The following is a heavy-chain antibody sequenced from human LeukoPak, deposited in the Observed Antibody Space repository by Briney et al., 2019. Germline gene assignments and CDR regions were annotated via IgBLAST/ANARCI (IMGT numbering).Heavy chain of an antibody. V-gene: IGHV3-23*01. CDR2: ISVSGNT. D-gene: IGHD2-21*01. J-gene: IGHJ4*02. CDR1: AFTFNTFD. Sequence: GGSLRLSCSVSAFTFNTFDNFVMNWVRQAPGKGLEWVAAISVSGNTYHADSVKGRFTISRDSSKNTLYLQMNRLRAEDAAVYYCAKAPVTTCSGAYCYPFDYWGQGTLVTVSS. CDR3: AKAPVTTCSGAYCYPFDY.